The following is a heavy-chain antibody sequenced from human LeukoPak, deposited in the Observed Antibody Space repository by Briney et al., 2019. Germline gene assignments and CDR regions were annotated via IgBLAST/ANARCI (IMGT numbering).Heavy chain of an antibody. J-gene: IGHJ4*02. CDR3: GRHRSGSGTYFIDH. D-gene: IGHD3-10*01. Sequence: PGGSLRLSCGVSGFTFSSYSMICGRQAPGEGLQWVANMKKDGSETKYVDFVKGRFIISRDNAKNTLYLQMNSLRAEDTAVYYCGRHRSGSGTYFIDHWGQGTLVSVAS. CDR2: MKKDGSET. V-gene: IGHV3-7*01. CDR1: GFTFSSYS.